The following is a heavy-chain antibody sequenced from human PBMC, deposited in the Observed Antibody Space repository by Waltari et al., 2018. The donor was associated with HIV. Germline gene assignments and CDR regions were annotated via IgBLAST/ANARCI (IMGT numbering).Heavy chain of an antibody. J-gene: IGHJ4*02. V-gene: IGHV5-51*03. CDR1: GYNFTSYY. CDR2: FYPGDSDV. D-gene: IGHD6-19*01. CDR3: ARLPYSSGWYFDN. Sequence: EVQLVDSGAVMKKPRESLRISCRASGYNFTSYYVAWVRQMPGIGLQWMGIFYPGDSDVRYSPSFQGQVTISVDKSVNTAYLHWTRLKASDTAIYYCARLPYSSGWYFDNWGQGTLVTVSS.